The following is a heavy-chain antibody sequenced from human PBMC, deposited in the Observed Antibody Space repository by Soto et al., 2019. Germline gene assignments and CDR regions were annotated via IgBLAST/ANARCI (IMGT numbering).Heavy chain of an antibody. D-gene: IGHD1-1*01. J-gene: IGHJ4*02. CDR2: IYASGST. Sequence: LSLTCSVSGGSISPYYWSWIRQPAGKGLEWIGRIYASGSTNYNPSLKSRVTMSVATSKNQFSLKLTSVTAADTATYYCARGGMVIIPTATAFDYWGQGTLVTVSS. V-gene: IGHV4-4*07. CDR3: ARGGMVIIPTATAFDY. CDR1: GGSISPYY.